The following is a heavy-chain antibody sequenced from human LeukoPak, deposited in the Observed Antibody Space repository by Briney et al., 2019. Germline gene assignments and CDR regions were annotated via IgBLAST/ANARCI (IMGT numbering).Heavy chain of an antibody. V-gene: IGHV3-21*01. Sequence: GGSLRLSCAASGFIFSSYAMSWVRQAPGKGLEWVSSISSGGTYLNYADSVKGRFTISRDNAKNSLYLQMNSLRAEDTAVYYCARVTSPYYFDSWGQGTLVTVSS. CDR1: GFIFSSYA. CDR3: ARVTSPYYFDS. D-gene: IGHD2-2*01. CDR2: ISSGGTYL. J-gene: IGHJ4*02.